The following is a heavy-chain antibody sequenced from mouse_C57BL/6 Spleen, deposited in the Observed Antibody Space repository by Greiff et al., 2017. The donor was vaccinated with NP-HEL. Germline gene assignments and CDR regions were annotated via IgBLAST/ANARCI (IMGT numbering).Heavy chain of an antibody. CDR1: GYSITSGYD. V-gene: IGHV3-1*01. CDR2: ISYSGST. D-gene: IGHD1-1*01. J-gene: IGHJ1*03. Sequence: EVKLMESGPGMVKPSQSLSLTCTVTGYSITSGYDWHWIRHFPGNKLEWMGYISYSGSTNYNPSLKSRISITHDTSKNHFFLKLNSVTTEDTATYYCARDNYGSSYRYFDVWGTGTTVTVSS. CDR3: ARDNYGSSYRYFDV.